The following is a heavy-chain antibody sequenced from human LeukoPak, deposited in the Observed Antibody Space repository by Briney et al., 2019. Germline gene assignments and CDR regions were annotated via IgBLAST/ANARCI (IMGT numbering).Heavy chain of an antibody. CDR1: GGSISSGSYY. J-gene: IGHJ4*02. CDR2: IYYSGST. CDR3: ARSFYCSGGSCYWDY. D-gene: IGHD2-15*01. Sequence: SETLSLTCTVSGGSISSGSYYWSWIRQPPGKGLEWIGYIYYSGSTNYNPSLKSRVTISVDTSKNQFSLKLSSVTAADTAVYYCARSFYCSGGSCYWDYWGQGTLVTVSS. V-gene: IGHV4-61*01.